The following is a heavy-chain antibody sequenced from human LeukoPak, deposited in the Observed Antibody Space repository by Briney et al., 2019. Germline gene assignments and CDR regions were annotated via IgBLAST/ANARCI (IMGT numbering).Heavy chain of an antibody. CDR3: ARELVGGIPHYYGLGV. CDR2: INPSGGST. V-gene: IGHV1-46*01. Sequence: GASVKVSCKASGYTFTSYYMHWVRQAPGQGLEWMGIINPSGGSTSYAQTFQSRVTMTRDTSTSTVYMELSSLRSEDTAVYYCARELVGGIPHYYGLGVWGQGTTVTVSS. CDR1: GYTFTSYY. D-gene: IGHD1-26*01. J-gene: IGHJ6*01.